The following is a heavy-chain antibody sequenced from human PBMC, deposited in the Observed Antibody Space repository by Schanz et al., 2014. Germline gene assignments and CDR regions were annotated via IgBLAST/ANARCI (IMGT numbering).Heavy chain of an antibody. CDR1: GGSISSEY. Sequence: QVQLQESGPALVKPSETLSLTCTVSGGSISSEYWSWIRQPAGTGLEWIGRIYNSGKTNYNPSLESRVSMSVDTSKKQLSLKLRSVSAAGTAVYYCARVVLGGDAFDIWGQGTMVTVSS. V-gene: IGHV4-4*07. CDR3: ARVVLGGDAFDI. CDR2: IYNSGKT. J-gene: IGHJ3*02. D-gene: IGHD3-10*01.